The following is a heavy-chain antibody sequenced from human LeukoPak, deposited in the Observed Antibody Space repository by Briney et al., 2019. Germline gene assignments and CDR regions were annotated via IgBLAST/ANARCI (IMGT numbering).Heavy chain of an antibody. CDR3: AKGAPWEARVLLYMDV. CDR2: ISGSGGST. J-gene: IGHJ6*03. Sequence: GGSLRLSCAASGFTFSSYAMSWVRQAPGEGLEWVSAISGSGGSTYYADSVKGRFTISRDNSKNTLYLQMNSLRAEDTDVYYCAKGAPWEARVLLYMDVWGKGTTVTVSS. V-gene: IGHV3-23*01. CDR1: GFTFSSYA. D-gene: IGHD1-26*01.